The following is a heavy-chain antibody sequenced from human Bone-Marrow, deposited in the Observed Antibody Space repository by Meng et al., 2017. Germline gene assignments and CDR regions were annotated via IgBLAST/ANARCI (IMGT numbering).Heavy chain of an antibody. J-gene: IGHJ4*02. D-gene: IGHD3-10*01. CDR2: INDSGST. CDR3: ARPETGDYFDY. V-gene: IGHV4-34*10. CDR1: GGSFSGNY. Sequence: QLQLQESVPGLVKPSETLSLTCAVFGGSFSGNYWSWIRQPPGKGLEWIGEINDSGSTYYNPSLKSRITISIDTPKNQFSLKLSSVTAADTAVYYCARPETGDYFDYWGPGTLVTVSS.